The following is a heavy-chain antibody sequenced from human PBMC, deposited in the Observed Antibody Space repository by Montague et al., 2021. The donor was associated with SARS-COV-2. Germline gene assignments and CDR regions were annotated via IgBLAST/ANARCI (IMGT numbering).Heavy chain of an antibody. V-gene: IGHV4-59*01. CDR1: GDSMTYFY. CDR2: IFYRGTT. J-gene: IGHJ4*02. Sequence: SETLSLTCTVSGDSMTYFYWSWIRQTPEKGLQWIGYIFYRGTTKYNPSLESRVTITVDTSKDQFYLELNSVTAADTAVYYCARGATRTFDYWGQGTRVTVSS. CDR3: ARGATRTFDY. D-gene: IGHD1-1*01.